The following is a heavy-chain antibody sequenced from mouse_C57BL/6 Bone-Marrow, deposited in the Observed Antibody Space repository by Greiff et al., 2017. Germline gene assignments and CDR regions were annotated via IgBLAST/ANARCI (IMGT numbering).Heavy chain of an antibody. V-gene: IGHV7-3*01. CDR1: GFTFTDYY. CDR3: ARRGTTVGAPYAMDY. Sequence: EVNVVESGGGLVQPGGSLSLSCAASGFTFTDYYMSWVRQPPGKALEWLGFIRHKANGYTTEYSASVKGRFTISRDNSQSILYLQMHALRAEDSATYYGARRGTTVGAPYAMDYWGQGTSVTVAS. CDR2: IRHKANGYTT. D-gene: IGHD1-1*01. J-gene: IGHJ4*01.